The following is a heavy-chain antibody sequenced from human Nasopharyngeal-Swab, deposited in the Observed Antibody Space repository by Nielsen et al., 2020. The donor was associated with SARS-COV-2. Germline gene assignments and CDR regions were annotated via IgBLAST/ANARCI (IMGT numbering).Heavy chain of an antibody. CDR2: IYYSGST. CDR1: GGSISSYY. D-gene: IGHD4-23*01. CDR3: ARAGAYGGHHDFDY. J-gene: IGHJ4*02. V-gene: IGHV4-59*13. Sequence: SETLSLTCTVSGGSISSYYWSWIRQPPGKGLEWIGYIYYSGSTNYNPSLKSRVTISVDTSKNQFSLKLSSVTAADTAVYYCARAGAYGGHHDFDYWGQGTLVTVSS.